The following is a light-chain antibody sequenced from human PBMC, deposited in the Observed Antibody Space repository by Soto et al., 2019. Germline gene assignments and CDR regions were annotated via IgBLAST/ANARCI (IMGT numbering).Light chain of an antibody. CDR2: RNN. J-gene: IGLJ2*01. CDR3: AAWDDSLSAVV. V-gene: IGLV1-47*01. CDR1: SSNIGSNY. Sequence: SVLTQPPSASGTPGQRVTISCSGSSSNIGSNYVYWYQQLPGTAPKLLIYRNNQRPSGVPDRFSGSKSGTSASLAISGLRSEDEADYYCAAWDDSLSAVVFGGGTKVTVL.